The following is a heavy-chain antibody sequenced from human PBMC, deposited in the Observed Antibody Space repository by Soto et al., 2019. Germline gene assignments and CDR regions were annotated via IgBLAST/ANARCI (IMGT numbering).Heavy chain of an antibody. CDR2: ISGSGGST. Sequence: EVQLLESGGGLVQPGGSLRLSCAASGFTFSSYAMSWVRQAPGKGLEWVSAISGSGGSTYYADSVKGRFTISRDNSKNTLYLQMNSLRAEDTAVYYWAKDYGSGSYFDYWGQGTLVTVSS. D-gene: IGHD3-10*01. J-gene: IGHJ4*02. CDR3: AKDYGSGSYFDY. CDR1: GFTFSSYA. V-gene: IGHV3-23*01.